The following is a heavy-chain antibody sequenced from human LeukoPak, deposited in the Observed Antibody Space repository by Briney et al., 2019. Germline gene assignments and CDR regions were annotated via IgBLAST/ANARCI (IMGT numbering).Heavy chain of an antibody. CDR1: GYTFTSYG. Sequence: ASVKVSCKASGYTFTSYGISWVRQAPGQGLEWMGWISAYNGNTNYAQKLQGRVTMTTDTSTSTAYMELRSLRSDDTAVYYCAKSPRDYYDSSSPFDYWGQGTLVTVSS. CDR2: ISAYNGNT. D-gene: IGHD3-22*01. CDR3: AKSPRDYYDSSSPFDY. V-gene: IGHV1-18*01. J-gene: IGHJ4*02.